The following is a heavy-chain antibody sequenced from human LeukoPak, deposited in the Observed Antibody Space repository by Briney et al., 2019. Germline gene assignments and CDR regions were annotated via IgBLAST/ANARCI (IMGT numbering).Heavy chain of an antibody. Sequence: SETLSLTCIVSNYSINSGHCWGWIRQPPGKGLEWIGSIYHTGFTYSNPSLTSRLTVSIDASKNEFSLKLTSVTAADTAIYYCLRDKAGSFYGSGGYHFYYNGMDVWGQGTAVTVSS. V-gene: IGHV4-38-2*02. CDR3: LRDKAGSFYGSGGYHFYYNGMDV. CDR1: NYSINSGHC. J-gene: IGHJ6*02. D-gene: IGHD3-10*01. CDR2: IYHTGFT.